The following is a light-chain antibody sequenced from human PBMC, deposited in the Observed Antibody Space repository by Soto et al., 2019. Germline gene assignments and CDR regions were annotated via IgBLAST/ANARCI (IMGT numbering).Light chain of an antibody. Sequence: DIQMTQSTSTLSASVGDRVTITCRASQSISSWLAWYQQKPGKAPKFLIYDASNLESGVPSRFSGSGSGTEFTLTISSLQPDDFATYYCQQYSSYWPFGQGTKVDIK. CDR2: DAS. CDR3: QQYSSYWP. J-gene: IGKJ1*01. CDR1: QSISSW. V-gene: IGKV1-5*01.